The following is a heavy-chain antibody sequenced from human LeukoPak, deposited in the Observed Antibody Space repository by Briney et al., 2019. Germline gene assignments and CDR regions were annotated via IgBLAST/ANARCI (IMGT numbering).Heavy chain of an antibody. V-gene: IGHV1-58*01. CDR1: VFTFTSSA. J-gene: IGHJ5*02. CDR3: AVSDYYGSGSYSSAPFDP. Sequence: SVKVSCKASVFTFTSSAVQWVRQARGQRLERIGWIVVGSGNTNYAQKFQERVTITRDMSTSTAYMELSSLRSEDTAVYYCAVSDYYGSGSYSSAPFDPWGQGTLVTVSS. D-gene: IGHD3-10*01. CDR2: IVVGSGNT.